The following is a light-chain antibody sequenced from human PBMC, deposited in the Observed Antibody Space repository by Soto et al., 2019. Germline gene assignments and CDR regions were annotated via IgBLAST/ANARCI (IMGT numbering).Light chain of an antibody. V-gene: IGKV3-20*01. Sequence: IVLTQSPGTLSLSPGERATLSCRASQSVSSSYLAWYQQKPGQAPRLLIYGASSRATGIPDRFSGSGSGTDFTLTISGLQSEDFAVYSCQQYHNWPITFGQGTRLEIK. CDR1: QSVSSSY. CDR2: GAS. CDR3: QQYHNWPIT. J-gene: IGKJ5*01.